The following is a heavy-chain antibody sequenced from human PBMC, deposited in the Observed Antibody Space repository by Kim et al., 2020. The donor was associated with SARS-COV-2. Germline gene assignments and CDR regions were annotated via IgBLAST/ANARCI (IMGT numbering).Heavy chain of an antibody. V-gene: IGHV3-23*01. CDR2: ISGSGGST. CDR3: AKDPGIYCSSTSCYHWNYGIGAFDI. Sequence: GGSLRLSCAASGFTFSSYAMSWVRQAPGKGLEWVSAISGSGGSTYYADSVKGRFTISRDNSKNTLYLQMNSLRAEDTAVYYCAKDPGIYCSSTSCYHWNYGIGAFDIWGQGTMVTVSS. J-gene: IGHJ3*02. CDR1: GFTFSSYA. D-gene: IGHD2-2*01.